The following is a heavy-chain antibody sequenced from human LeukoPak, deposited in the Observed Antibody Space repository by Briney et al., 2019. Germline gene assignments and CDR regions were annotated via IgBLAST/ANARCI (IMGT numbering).Heavy chain of an antibody. Sequence: PSETLSLTCTVSGDSISSSSFYWVWIRQPPGKGLEWIGSVYYNGDTYYNPSLKRRVTISIATSKNQFSLKVTSVTAADKAVYYCAGRSGSWLSAFDIWGQGTVVTVSS. D-gene: IGHD3-10*01. CDR1: GDSISSSSFY. V-gene: IGHV4-39*01. J-gene: IGHJ3*02. CDR2: VYYNGDT. CDR3: AGRSGSWLSAFDI.